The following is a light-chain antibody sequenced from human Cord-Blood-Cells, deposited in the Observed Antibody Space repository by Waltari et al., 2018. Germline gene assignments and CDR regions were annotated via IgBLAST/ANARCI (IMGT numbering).Light chain of an antibody. V-gene: IGKV3-20*01. CDR1: QCVSSSY. Sequence: EIVLTQSPGTLSLFPGERATLSCRASQCVSSSYLAWYQQKPGQAPRLLIYGASSRATGIPDRFSGSGSGTDFTLTISRLEPEDFAVYYCQQYGSSPWTFGQGTKVEIK. CDR2: GAS. J-gene: IGKJ1*01. CDR3: QQYGSSPWT.